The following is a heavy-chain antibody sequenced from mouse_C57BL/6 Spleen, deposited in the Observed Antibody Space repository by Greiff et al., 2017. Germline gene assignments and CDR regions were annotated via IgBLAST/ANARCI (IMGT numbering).Heavy chain of an antibody. CDR1: GYTFTSYG. CDR3: ARSGMGDGSSYIAY. Sequence: QVQLKESGAELARPGASVKLSCKASGYTFTSYGISWVKQRTGQGLEWIGEIYPRSGNTYYNEKFKGKATLTADKSSSTAYMELRSLTSEDSAVYFCARSGMGDGSSYIAYWGQGTLVTVSA. J-gene: IGHJ3*01. D-gene: IGHD1-1*01. CDR2: IYPRSGNT. V-gene: IGHV1-81*01.